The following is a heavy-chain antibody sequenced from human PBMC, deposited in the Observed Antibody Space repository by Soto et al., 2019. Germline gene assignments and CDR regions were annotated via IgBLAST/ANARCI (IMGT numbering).Heavy chain of an antibody. CDR3: ARDGVEDN. CDR2: RKQDGSEK. J-gene: IGHJ4*02. V-gene: IGHV3-7*01. D-gene: IGHD3-10*01. Sequence: EVQLVESGGGLVQPGGSLRLSCAASGLTFSRYWMSWVRQAAGKGLEWVAERKQDGSEKYYVESVKGRCTISKDNAKKSLYLQMNSLRAEDTAIYYCARDGVEDNWGQGTLVTVSS. CDR1: GLTFSRYW.